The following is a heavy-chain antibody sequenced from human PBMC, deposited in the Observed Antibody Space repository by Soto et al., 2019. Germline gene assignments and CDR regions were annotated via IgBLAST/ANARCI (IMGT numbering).Heavy chain of an antibody. CDR3: ARHLFETLEYCSGGSGSQFDY. Sequence: SETLSLTCTVAGGSVSSSSYYWGWIRQPPGKGLEWIGSIYYSGSTYYNPSLKRRVTISVDTSKNQFSLKLSSVTAADTAVYYCARHLFETLEYCSGGSGSQFDYGGQGPLAPVPS. CDR1: GGSVSSSSYY. J-gene: IGHJ4*02. D-gene: IGHD2-15*01. CDR2: IYYSGST. V-gene: IGHV4-39*01.